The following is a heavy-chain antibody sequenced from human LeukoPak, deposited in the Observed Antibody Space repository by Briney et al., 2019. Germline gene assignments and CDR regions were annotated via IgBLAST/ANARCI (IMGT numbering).Heavy chain of an antibody. J-gene: IGHJ4*02. Sequence: ASVKVSCKASGGTFSSYAISWVRQAPGQGLEWMGGIIPIFGTANYAQKFQGRVTITADKSTSTAYMELSSLRSEDTAVHYCARKGYSSRGLDYWGQGTLVTVSS. CDR2: IIPIFGTA. CDR3: ARKGYSSRGLDY. V-gene: IGHV1-69*06. D-gene: IGHD6-13*01. CDR1: GGTFSSYA.